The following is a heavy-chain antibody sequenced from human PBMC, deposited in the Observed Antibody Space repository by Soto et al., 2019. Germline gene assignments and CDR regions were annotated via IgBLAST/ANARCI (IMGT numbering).Heavy chain of an antibody. D-gene: IGHD3-10*01. J-gene: IGHJ3*02. CDR3: ARDLVRGVTFDI. CDR2: ISSSSSYI. CDR1: GFTFSSYS. Sequence: PGGSLRLSCAASGFTFSSYSMNWVRQAPGKGLEWVSSISSSSSYIYYADSVKGRFTISRDNAKNSLYLQMNSLRAEDTAVYYCARDLVRGVTFDIWGQGTMVTVSS. V-gene: IGHV3-21*01.